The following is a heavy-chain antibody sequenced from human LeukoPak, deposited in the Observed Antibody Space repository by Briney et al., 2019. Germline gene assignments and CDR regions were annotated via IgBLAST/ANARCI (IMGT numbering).Heavy chain of an antibody. V-gene: IGHV3-21*01. Sequence: PGGSLRLSCAASGFTFSSYSMNWVRQAPGKGLEWVSSISSSSYIYYADSVKGRFTISRDNAKNSLYLQMNSLRAEDTAVYYCAREYYYDSSGYYYAFDYWGQGTLVTASS. CDR1: GFTFSSYS. CDR3: AREYYYDSSGYYYAFDY. D-gene: IGHD3-22*01. J-gene: IGHJ4*02. CDR2: ISSSSYI.